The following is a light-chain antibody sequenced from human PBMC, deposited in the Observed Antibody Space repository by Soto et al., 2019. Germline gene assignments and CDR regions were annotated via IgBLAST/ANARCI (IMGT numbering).Light chain of an antibody. CDR2: DAV. CDR1: QSISVY. CDR3: QQRANWPPLN. Sequence: EIVLTQSPGTLSLSPGERATLSCGASQSISVYLDWYQQKTGQAPRLLIYDAVNRTAGIPARFSGSGSGTDFTLTISILEPEDFAVYYCQQRANWPPLNFGGGTKVEIK. J-gene: IGKJ4*01. V-gene: IGKV3-11*01.